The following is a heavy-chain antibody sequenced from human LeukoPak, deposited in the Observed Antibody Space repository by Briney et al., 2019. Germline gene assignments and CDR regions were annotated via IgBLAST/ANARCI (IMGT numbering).Heavy chain of an antibody. CDR3: ARGGCSGTRCFAGFFDY. Sequence: GGSLRLSCAASGFTFFNYWMSWVRQAPGKGLEWVANIKQDGSETYYVDSVKGRFTISRDNARSSLFLQMTSLRAEDTAIYYCARGGCSGTRCFAGFFDYWGQGTLVTVSS. V-gene: IGHV3-7*04. CDR2: IKQDGSET. J-gene: IGHJ4*02. CDR1: GFTFFNYW. D-gene: IGHD2-2*01.